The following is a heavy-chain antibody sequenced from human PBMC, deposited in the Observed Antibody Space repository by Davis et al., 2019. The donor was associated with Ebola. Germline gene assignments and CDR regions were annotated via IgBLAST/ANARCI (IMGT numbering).Heavy chain of an antibody. CDR2: ISPDGDYI. CDR3: AKKTWGDGDMTFNETHAFDF. D-gene: IGHD5-24*01. CDR1: GFAFSNFA. V-gene: IGHV3-23*01. Sequence: PGGSLRLSCAASGFAFSNFAMSWLRQAPGKGLEWLSAISPDGDYIYYTDSVRGRFTISRDNAKNTLYLQMSNLRVEDTALYFCAKKTWGDGDMTFNETHAFDFWGQGTMVTVSS. J-gene: IGHJ3*01.